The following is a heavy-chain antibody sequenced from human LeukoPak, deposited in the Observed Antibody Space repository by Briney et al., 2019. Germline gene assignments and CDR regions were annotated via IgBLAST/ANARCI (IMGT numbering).Heavy chain of an antibody. CDR2: ILSDGSSS. J-gene: IGHJ4*02. Sequence: GGSLRLSCAASGFAFSSYWMHWVRQAPGKGLVWVSRILSDGSSSTCADSVKGRFTISRDNPKNTLYLQVDSLRAEDTAMYYCARNEYGEYYFDYWGLGTLITVSS. CDR3: ARNEYGEYYFDY. D-gene: IGHD4/OR15-4a*01. CDR1: GFAFSSYW. V-gene: IGHV3-74*01.